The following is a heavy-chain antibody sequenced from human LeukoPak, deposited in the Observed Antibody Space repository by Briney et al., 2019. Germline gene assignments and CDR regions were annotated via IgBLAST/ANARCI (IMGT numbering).Heavy chain of an antibody. Sequence: SETLSLTCTVSGYSISNGYYWGWIRQPPGKGLEWVGSISHRGSTYYNPSLRSRITISVDTSKNQFSLKLSSVTAADTAVYYCARGDDSGSYYGGIDYWGQGTLVTVSS. CDR1: GYSISNGYY. CDR2: ISHRGST. D-gene: IGHD1-26*01. V-gene: IGHV4-38-2*02. CDR3: ARGDDSGSYYGGIDY. J-gene: IGHJ4*02.